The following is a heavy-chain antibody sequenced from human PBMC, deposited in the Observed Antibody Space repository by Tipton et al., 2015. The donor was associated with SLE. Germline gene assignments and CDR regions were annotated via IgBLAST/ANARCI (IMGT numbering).Heavy chain of an antibody. CDR1: GFTFRSYE. J-gene: IGHJ3*02. CDR2: IYYSGST. CDR3: ARQVAYDAFDI. Sequence: LRLSCAASGFTFRSYEMNWIRQPPGKGLEWIGYIYYSGSTNYNPSLKSRVTISVDTSKNQFSLKLSSVTAADTAVYYCARQVAYDAFDIWGQGTMVTVSS. V-gene: IGHV4-59*01. D-gene: IGHD3-16*01.